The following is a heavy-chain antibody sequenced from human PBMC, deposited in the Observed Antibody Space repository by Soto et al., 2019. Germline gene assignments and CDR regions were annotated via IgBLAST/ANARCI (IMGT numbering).Heavy chain of an antibody. D-gene: IGHD4-17*01. V-gene: IGHV5-51*01. CDR1: GFSFSRYT. CDR2: IHPGDSDT. Sequence: EMQLVQSGAEVKKSGESLKISCVGSGFSFSRYTVGWVRQVPGKGLEWMGVIHPGDSDTRYSPSFQGQVTISADKSISTAYLQWISLKASDTDMYYCTLSYGDSDYYYYGMDVWGQGTTVTVSS. J-gene: IGHJ6*02. CDR3: TLSYGDSDYYYYGMDV.